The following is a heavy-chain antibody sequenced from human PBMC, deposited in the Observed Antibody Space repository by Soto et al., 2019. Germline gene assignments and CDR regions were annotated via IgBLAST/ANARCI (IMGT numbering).Heavy chain of an antibody. CDR2: IYYSGST. V-gene: IGHV4-59*01. CDR1: GGSISSYY. D-gene: IGHD2-2*01. J-gene: IGHJ4*02. CDR3: ARDRPYAAFDY. Sequence: PSEILSLTCTVSGGSISSYYWSWIRQPPGKGLEWIGYIYYSGSTNYNPSLKSRVTISVDTSKNQFSLKLSSVTAADTAVYYCARDRPYAAFDYWGQGTLVTAPQ.